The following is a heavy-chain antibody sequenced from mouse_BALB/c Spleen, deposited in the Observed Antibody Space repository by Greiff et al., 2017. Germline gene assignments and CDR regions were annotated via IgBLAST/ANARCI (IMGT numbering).Heavy chain of an antibody. Sequence: EVQGVESGGGLVQPGGSLKLSCAASGFTFSSYTMSWVRQTPEKRLEWVAYISNGGGSTYYPDTVKGRFTISRDNAKNTLYLQMSSLKSEDTAMYYCARGITTGYAMDYWGQGTSVTVSS. V-gene: IGHV5-12-2*01. J-gene: IGHJ4*01. CDR1: GFTFSSYT. D-gene: IGHD2-4*01. CDR2: ISNGGGST. CDR3: ARGITTGYAMDY.